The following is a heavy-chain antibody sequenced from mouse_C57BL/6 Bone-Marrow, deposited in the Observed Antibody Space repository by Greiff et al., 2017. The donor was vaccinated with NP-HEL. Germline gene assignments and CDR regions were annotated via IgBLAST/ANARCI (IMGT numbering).Heavy chain of an antibody. CDR2: IYPGGGYT. CDR1: GYTFTNYW. Sequence: VQLQQSGAELVRPGTSVKMSCKASGYTFTNYWIGWVKQRPGHGLEWIGDIYPGGGYTNYNEKFKGKATLTADKSSSTAYMQFSSLTSEDSAIYYCARRGYSNYVEAWFAYWGQGTLVTVSA. J-gene: IGHJ3*01. CDR3: ARRGYSNYVEAWFAY. V-gene: IGHV1-63*01. D-gene: IGHD2-5*01.